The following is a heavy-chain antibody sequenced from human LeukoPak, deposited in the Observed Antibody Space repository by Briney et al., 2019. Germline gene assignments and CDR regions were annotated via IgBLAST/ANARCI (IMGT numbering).Heavy chain of an antibody. D-gene: IGHD4-17*01. V-gene: IGHV3-74*01. CDR2: SNSDGSST. J-gene: IGHJ4*02. CDR3: ARGGDYPFDY. Sequence: GGSLRLSCAASGFSLITYNMNWVRQAPGKGLVWVSRSNSDGSSTNYADSVKGRFTISRDNAKNTLYLQMNSLRAEDTAVYYCARGGDYPFDYWGQGTLVTVSS. CDR1: GFSLITYN.